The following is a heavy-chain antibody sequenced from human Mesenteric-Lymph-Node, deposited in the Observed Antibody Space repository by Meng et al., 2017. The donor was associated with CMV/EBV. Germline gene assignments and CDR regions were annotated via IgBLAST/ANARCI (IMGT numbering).Heavy chain of an antibody. CDR2: IYYSGST. V-gene: IGHV4-59*12. CDR3: ARGHSSGWPPGLYYYYGMDV. D-gene: IGHD6-19*01. J-gene: IGHJ6*02. CDR1: GGSISSYY. Sequence: SETLSLTCTVSGGSISSYYWSWIRQPPGKGLEWIGYIYYSGSTNYNPSLKSRVTISVDTSKNQFSLKLSSVTAADTAVYYCARGHSSGWPPGLYYYYGMDVWGQGTTVTVSS.